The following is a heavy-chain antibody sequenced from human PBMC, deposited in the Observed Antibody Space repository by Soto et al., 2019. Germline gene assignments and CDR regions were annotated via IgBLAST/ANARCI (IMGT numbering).Heavy chain of an antibody. D-gene: IGHD1-26*01. V-gene: IGHV1-18*01. CDR2: ISAHNGNT. J-gene: IGHJ4*02. CDR3: ARGKYGSY. CDR1: GYTFTSYG. Sequence: ASVKVSCKASGYTFTSYGITWVRQAPGQGLEWMGWISAHNGNTDYAQKLQGRVIVTRDTSTSTAYMELRSLRSDVTAVYYCARGKYGSYWGQGALVTVA.